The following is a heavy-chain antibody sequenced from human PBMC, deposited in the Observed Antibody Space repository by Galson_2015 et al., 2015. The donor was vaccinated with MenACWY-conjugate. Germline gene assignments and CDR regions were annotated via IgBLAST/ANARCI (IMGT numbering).Heavy chain of an antibody. Sequence: SLRLSCAVSGFPFSSYAMTLVRQSPGKGLEWVAVVSYDASSRYYRDSVQGRFTISRDNSKNTVSLEMSSLGPEDSAVYYCVRAEGWLRSAFDLWGQGTMVTVSS. V-gene: IGHV3-30*10. J-gene: IGHJ3*01. CDR2: VSYDASSR. CDR1: GFPFSSYA. D-gene: IGHD5-12*01. CDR3: VRAEGWLRSAFDL.